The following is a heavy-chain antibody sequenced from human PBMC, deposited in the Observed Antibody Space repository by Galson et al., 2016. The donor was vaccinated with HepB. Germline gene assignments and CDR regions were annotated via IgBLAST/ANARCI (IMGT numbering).Heavy chain of an antibody. CDR3: ATAYGDSYDYYGMDV. J-gene: IGHJ6*04. V-gene: IGHV1-8*01. CDR2: MNPTSGKT. Sequence: SVKVSCKASGYTFTSQDINWVRQATGQGLEWMGWMNPTSGKTGYAQKFQGRVTMTTNTSINTAYMELTSLRLEDTAVYYCATAYGDSYDYYGMDVWGKGTTVTVSS. D-gene: IGHD4-17*01. CDR1: GYTFTSQD.